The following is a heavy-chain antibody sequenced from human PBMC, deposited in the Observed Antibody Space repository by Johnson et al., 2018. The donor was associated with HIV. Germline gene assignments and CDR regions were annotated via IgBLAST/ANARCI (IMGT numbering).Heavy chain of an antibody. D-gene: IGHD3-22*01. CDR1: GFTFSSYG. V-gene: IGHV3-30*02. CDR2: IQYDGSNK. J-gene: IGHJ3*02. CDR3: GRDQMGYYEKGGDAFDI. Sequence: QVQLVESGGGVVQPGGSLRLSCAASGFTFSSYGMHWVRQAPGKGLEWVAFIQYDGSNKYYADSVKGRFTISRDNDKNSLYLQMNSLGAEDTAGYYCGRDQMGYYEKGGDAFDIWGQGTMVTVSS.